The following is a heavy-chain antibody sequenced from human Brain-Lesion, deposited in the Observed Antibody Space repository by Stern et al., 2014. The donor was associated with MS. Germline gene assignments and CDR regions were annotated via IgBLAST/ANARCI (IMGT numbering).Heavy chain of an antibody. CDR1: GFRFSSYA. CDR3: AKGVWGSYLNAFDM. D-gene: IGHD3-16*02. J-gene: IGHJ3*02. V-gene: IGHV3-23*04. Sequence: EMQLVEPGGGFVQPGGSLRLSCAASGFRFSSYAMSWVRQTPGKGLEWVSGISGSGGSPYYADSVKGRFTISRDKSKNTLFLQMNSLRAEDTAVYYCAKGVWGSYLNAFDMWGQGTMVTVSS. CDR2: ISGSGGSP.